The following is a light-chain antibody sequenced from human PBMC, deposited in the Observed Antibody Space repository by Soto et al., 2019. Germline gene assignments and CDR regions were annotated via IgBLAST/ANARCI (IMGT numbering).Light chain of an antibody. CDR2: WAA. Sequence: DIVMTQSPESLAVSLGERATINCKSSQSVLYSSNNRNYLAWYQQKPGQPPKLLIYWAATLESAVPDRFSGIGSPTDFTLTISRLQAADVPVYYCQHYYSYPYTFGQATKL. CDR3: QHYYSYPYT. V-gene: IGKV4-1*01. J-gene: IGKJ2*01. CDR1: QSVLYSSNNRNY.